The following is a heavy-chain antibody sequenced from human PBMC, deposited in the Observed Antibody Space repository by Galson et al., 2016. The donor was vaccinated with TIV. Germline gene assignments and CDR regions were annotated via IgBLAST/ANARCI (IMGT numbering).Heavy chain of an antibody. J-gene: IGHJ4*02. Sequence: SLRLSCAASGFIFSDHYMDWVRQAPGRGLEWVGRSKNRQKNYLTEYAASVKGRFSISRDDSKMSLYLQMKSLKSDDTAVYYCVRYESGLPNWGQGTLVTVSS. CDR3: VRYESGLPN. D-gene: IGHD1-14*01. CDR2: SKNRQKNYLT. CDR1: GFIFSDHY. V-gene: IGHV3-72*01.